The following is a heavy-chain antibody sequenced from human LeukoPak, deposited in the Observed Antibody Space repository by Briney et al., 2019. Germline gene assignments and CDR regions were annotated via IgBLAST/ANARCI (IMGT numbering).Heavy chain of an antibody. V-gene: IGHV3-53*01. J-gene: IGHJ4*02. CDR3: ARGDGVYVY. D-gene: IGHD5/OR15-5a*01. CDR1: GFSVSNYY. Sequence: GGSLRLSCAASGFSVSNYYMSWVCQAPGQGLEWVSVIYFGGTTYYADSVKGRFTISRDNSKNTVYLQMNSLRVEDTAVYYCARGDGVYVYWGQGTLVTVSS. CDR2: IYFGGTT.